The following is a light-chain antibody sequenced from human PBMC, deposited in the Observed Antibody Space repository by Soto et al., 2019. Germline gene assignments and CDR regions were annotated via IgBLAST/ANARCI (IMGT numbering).Light chain of an antibody. CDR1: SSDVGSYNL. Sequence: QSALTQPASVSGSPGQSITISCTGTSSDVGSYNLVSWYQQYPGKAPKLMIYEGNKRPSGVSNRFSGSKSGNTASLTISGIQAEDEADYYCCSYAVSSTLFGGGTKLTVL. CDR2: EGN. V-gene: IGLV2-23*01. J-gene: IGLJ2*01. CDR3: CSYAVSSTL.